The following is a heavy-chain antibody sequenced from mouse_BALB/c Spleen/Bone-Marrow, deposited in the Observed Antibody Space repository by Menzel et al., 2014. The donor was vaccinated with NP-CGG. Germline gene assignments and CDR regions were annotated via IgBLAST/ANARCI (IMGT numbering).Heavy chain of an antibody. CDR1: GFTFSSYA. CDR2: ISSGGST. J-gene: IGHJ2*01. Sequence: EVKLEESGGGLVKPGGSLKLSCAASGFTFSSYAMSWVRQTPEKRLEWVASISSGGSTYYPDSVKGRFTISRDNARNILYLQMSSLRSEDTAMYYCARGGFRGLDYWGQGTTLTASS. CDR3: ARGGFRGLDY. V-gene: IGHV5-6-5*01.